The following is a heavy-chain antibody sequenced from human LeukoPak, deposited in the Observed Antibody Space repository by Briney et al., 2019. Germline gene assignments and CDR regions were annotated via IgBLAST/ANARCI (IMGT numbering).Heavy chain of an antibody. Sequence: GGSLRLSCAASGFTFSSYWMSWVRQAPGKGLEWVANIKQDGSEKYYVDSVKGRFTISRDNVKNSLYLQMNSLRAEDTAVYYCARDEVHSYGYSAFDIWGQGTMVTVSS. J-gene: IGHJ3*02. CDR1: GFTFSSYW. V-gene: IGHV3-7*01. CDR2: IKQDGSEK. D-gene: IGHD5-18*01. CDR3: ARDEVHSYGYSAFDI.